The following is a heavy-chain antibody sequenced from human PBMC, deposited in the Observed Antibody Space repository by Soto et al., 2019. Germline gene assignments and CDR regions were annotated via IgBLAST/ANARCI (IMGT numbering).Heavy chain of an antibody. J-gene: IGHJ4*02. CDR1: GGSISSSSYY. Sequence: SETLSLTCTVSGGSISSSSYYWGWIRQPPGKGLEWIGSIYYSGSTYYNPSLKRRVTISVDTSKNQFSLKMTSVTSADTAVYYCARDKITGLFDYWGQGTLVTVS. V-gene: IGHV4-39*02. CDR2: IYYSGST. D-gene: IGHD2-8*02. CDR3: ARDKITGLFDY.